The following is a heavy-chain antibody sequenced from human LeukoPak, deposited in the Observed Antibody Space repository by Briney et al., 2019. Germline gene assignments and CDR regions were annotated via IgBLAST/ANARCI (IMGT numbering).Heavy chain of an antibody. CDR3: AGRALVATSYYYYYGMDV. V-gene: IGHV4-59*08. Sequence: PSETLSLTCTVSGGSISSYYWSWIRQPPGKGLEWIGYIYYSWSTNYNPSLKSRVTISVDTSKNQFSLKLSSVTAADTAVYYCAGRALVATSYYYYYGMDVWGQGTTVTVSS. CDR1: GGSISSYY. D-gene: IGHD5-12*01. J-gene: IGHJ6*02. CDR2: IYYSWST.